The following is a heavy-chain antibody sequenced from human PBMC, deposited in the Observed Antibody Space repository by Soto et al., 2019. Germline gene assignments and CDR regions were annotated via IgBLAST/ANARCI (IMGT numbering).Heavy chain of an antibody. J-gene: IGHJ5*02. CDR1: GGTFSTYT. V-gene: IGHV1-69*13. Sequence: SVKASCKSSGGTFSTYTLAWKRQNPEQGVGWVGGRILIFGTANYPRMFKGRVTITADESTSTAYMELSRLRSEDTAVYYCARSQDSRHNLTGGFDPWGQGILVTVSS. D-gene: IGHD3-22*01. CDR2: RILIFGTA. CDR3: ARSQDSRHNLTGGFDP.